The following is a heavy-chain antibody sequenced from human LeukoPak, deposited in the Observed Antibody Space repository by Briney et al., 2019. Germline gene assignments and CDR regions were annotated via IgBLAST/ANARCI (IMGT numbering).Heavy chain of an antibody. CDR1: GGSVSSYY. Sequence: SETLSLTCTVSGGSVSSYYWSWVRQPPGKGLEWIGNIYYSGSTNYNPSLKSRVIISVDTSKNQFSLNLSSVIAADTAVHYCARCPHYFYMDVWGKGTTVTVS. CDR3: ARCPHYFYMDV. V-gene: IGHV4-59*02. J-gene: IGHJ6*03. CDR2: IYYSGST.